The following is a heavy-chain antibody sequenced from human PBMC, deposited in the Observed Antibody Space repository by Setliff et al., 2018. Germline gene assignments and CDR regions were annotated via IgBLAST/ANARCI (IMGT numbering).Heavy chain of an antibody. Sequence: GASVKVSCKASGGTFSSYGIAWVRQAPGQGLEWMGGIIPIFGTANYAQKFQGRVTITTDESTSTAYMELSSLRSEDTAVYYCARDRDCSGGSCYSHYYYGMDVWGQGTTVTVS. CDR3: ARDRDCSGGSCYSHYYYGMDV. V-gene: IGHV1-69*05. CDR1: GGTFSSYG. CDR2: IIPIFGTA. J-gene: IGHJ6*02. D-gene: IGHD2-15*01.